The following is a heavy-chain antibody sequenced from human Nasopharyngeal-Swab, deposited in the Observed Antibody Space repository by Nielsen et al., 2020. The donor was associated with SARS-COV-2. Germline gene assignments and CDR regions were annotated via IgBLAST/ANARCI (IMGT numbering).Heavy chain of an antibody. V-gene: IGHV3-23*01. J-gene: IGHJ6*02. CDR3: AKLALQQRVQVDYYGMDV. D-gene: IGHD6-13*01. CDR2: IMCSGGST. Sequence: LKISCAASGFTFSSYAMSWVRQAPGKGLEWVSAIMCSGGSTYSADSVKGRFTITRDNAKNTLYWQMNRLRAEDTAVYYWAKLALQQRVQVDYYGMDVWGQGTTVTVSS. CDR1: GFTFSSYA.